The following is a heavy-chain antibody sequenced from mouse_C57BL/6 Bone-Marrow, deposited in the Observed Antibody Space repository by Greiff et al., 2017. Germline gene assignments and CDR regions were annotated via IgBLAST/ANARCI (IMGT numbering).Heavy chain of an antibody. CDR1: GFTFSSYA. Sequence: EVKVEESGGGLVKPGGSLKLSCAASGFTFSSYAMSWVRQTPEKRLEWVATISDGGSYTYYPDNVKGRFTISRDNAKNNLYLQMSHLKSEDTAMYYCASFPSIYYGWYFDVWGTGTTVTVSS. J-gene: IGHJ1*03. CDR3: ASFPSIYYGWYFDV. CDR2: ISDGGSYT. V-gene: IGHV5-4*03. D-gene: IGHD2-1*01.